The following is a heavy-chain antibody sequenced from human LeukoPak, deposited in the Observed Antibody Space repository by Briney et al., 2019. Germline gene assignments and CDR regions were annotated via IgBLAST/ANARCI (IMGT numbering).Heavy chain of an antibody. CDR3: ARPVLNSGSYYLDY. CDR1: GFTFSGST. D-gene: IGHD1-26*01. J-gene: IGHJ4*02. Sequence: GGSLRLSCAASGFTFSGSTIHWVRQASGKGLEWVGRIRSKANSYATTYAASVKGRFTISRDDSKNTAYLQMNSLKASDTAMYYCARPVLNSGSYYLDYWGQGTLVTVSS. V-gene: IGHV3-73*01. CDR2: IRSKANSYAT.